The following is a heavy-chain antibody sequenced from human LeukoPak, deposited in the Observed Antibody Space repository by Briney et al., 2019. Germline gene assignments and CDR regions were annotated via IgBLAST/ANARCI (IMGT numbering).Heavy chain of an antibody. Sequence: ASVKVSCKASGYTFTSYGISWVRQAPGQGLEWMGWISAYNGNTNYAQKLQGRVTMTTDTSTSTAYMELRSLRSDDTAVYYCARDVDVDTAMVTGFDYWGQGTLVTVSS. V-gene: IGHV1-18*01. CDR3: ARDVDVDTAMVTGFDY. D-gene: IGHD5-18*01. CDR2: ISAYNGNT. J-gene: IGHJ4*02. CDR1: GYTFTSYG.